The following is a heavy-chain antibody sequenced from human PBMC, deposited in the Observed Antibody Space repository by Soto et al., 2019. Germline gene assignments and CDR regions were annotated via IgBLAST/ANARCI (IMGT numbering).Heavy chain of an antibody. CDR2: ISTSNGNT. J-gene: IGHJ4*02. CDR1: GYTFTSYG. Sequence: QVQLVQSGPEVKKPGASVKVSCKTSGYTFTSYGIAWVRQAPGQGLEWMGWISTSNGNTNYAQKFQGRVTMTTDTSTSTAYMELRSLRSDDTAVYYCATRSPAFDFWGQGTLVTVSS. V-gene: IGHV1-18*01. CDR3: ATRSPAFDF.